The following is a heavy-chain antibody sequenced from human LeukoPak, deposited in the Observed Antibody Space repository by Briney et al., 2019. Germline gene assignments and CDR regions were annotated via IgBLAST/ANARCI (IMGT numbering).Heavy chain of an antibody. CDR1: GGSISSSSYY. CDR3: ARAKGPYYYYGMDV. V-gene: IGHV4-39*07. Sequence: SETLSLTCTVSGGSISSSSYYWGWIRQPPGKGLEWIGSIYYSGSTNYNPSLKSRVTISVDTSKNQFSLKLSSVTAADTAVYYCARAKGPYYYYGMDVWGQGTTVTVSS. J-gene: IGHJ6*02. CDR2: IYYSGST.